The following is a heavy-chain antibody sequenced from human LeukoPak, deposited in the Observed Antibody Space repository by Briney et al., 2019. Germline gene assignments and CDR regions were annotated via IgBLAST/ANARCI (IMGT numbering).Heavy chain of an antibody. Sequence: GRSLRLSCAASGFTFSSYGMHWVRQAPGKGLEWVAVISDDGSNKYYADSVKGRFTISRDNSKNTLYLQMNSLIAEDTAVYYCAKDGGSTSPYYYYGMDVWGQGTTVTVSS. J-gene: IGHJ6*02. D-gene: IGHD2-2*01. CDR3: AKDGGSTSPYYYYGMDV. V-gene: IGHV3-30*18. CDR2: ISDDGSNK. CDR1: GFTFSSYG.